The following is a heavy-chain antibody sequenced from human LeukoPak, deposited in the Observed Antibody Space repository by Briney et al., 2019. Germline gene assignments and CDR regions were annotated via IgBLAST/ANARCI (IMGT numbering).Heavy chain of an antibody. J-gene: IGHJ4*02. CDR3: ARGGIRIQLWSIQRLYYFDY. CDR1: GFTFSSYA. Sequence: PGGSLRLSCAASGFTFSSYAMHWVRQAPGRGLEWVAVISYDGSNKYYADSVKGRFTISRDNSKNTLYLQMNSLRAEDTAVYYCARGGIRIQLWSIQRLYYFDYWGQGTLVTVSS. CDR2: ISYDGSNK. D-gene: IGHD5-18*01. V-gene: IGHV3-30-3*01.